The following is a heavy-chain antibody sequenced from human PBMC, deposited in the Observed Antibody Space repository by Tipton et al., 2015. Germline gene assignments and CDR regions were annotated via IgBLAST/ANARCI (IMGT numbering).Heavy chain of an antibody. CDR3: ARRRGRVYFDL. CDR2: ISWDGDT. J-gene: IGHJ2*01. Sequence: SLRLSCAASGFTFDDYTMHWVRQAPGKGLEWVSLISWDGDTYFADSVKGRFTISRDNSKNSLYLQMNSLRTEDTALYYCARRRGRVYFDLWGRGTLVTVSS. D-gene: IGHD3-16*01. CDR1: GFTFDDYT. V-gene: IGHV3-43*01.